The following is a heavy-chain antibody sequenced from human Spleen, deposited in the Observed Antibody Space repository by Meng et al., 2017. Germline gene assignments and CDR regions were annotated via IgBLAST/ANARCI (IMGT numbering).Heavy chain of an antibody. CDR2: IYYSGST. CDR3: ARGPTTMAHDFDY. D-gene: IGHD4-11*01. CDR1: GGSISNGAYY. Sequence: QVQLQESGPGLVKPSQTLSLTCTVSGGSISNGAYYWSWVRQHPGKGLEWIGYIYYSGSTYYKSSLKDLLTISVDTSRNQFSLKLTSVTAADTAVYYCARGPTTMAHDFDYWGQGTLVTVSS. J-gene: IGHJ4*02. V-gene: IGHV4-31*01.